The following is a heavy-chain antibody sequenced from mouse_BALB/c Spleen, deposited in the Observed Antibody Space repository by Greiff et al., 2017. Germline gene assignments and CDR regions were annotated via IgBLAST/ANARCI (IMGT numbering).Heavy chain of an antibody. D-gene: IGHD2-1*01. J-gene: IGHJ2*01. CDR2: IDPENGDT. Sequence: EVQLKESGAELVRPGASVKLSCTASGFNIKDYYMHWVKQRPEQGLEWIGWIDPENGDTEYAPKFQGKATMTADTSSNTAYLQLSSLTSEDTAVYYCNAWGGNYFPFDYWGQGTTLTVSS. CDR1: GFNIKDYY. V-gene: IGHV14-4*02. CDR3: NAWGGNYFPFDY.